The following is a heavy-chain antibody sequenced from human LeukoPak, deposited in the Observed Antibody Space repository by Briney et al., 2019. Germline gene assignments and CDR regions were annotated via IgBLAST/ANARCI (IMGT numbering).Heavy chain of an antibody. CDR2: IYHSGST. J-gene: IGHJ4*02. CDR1: GGSFSGYY. D-gene: IGHD5-24*01. Sequence: SETLSLTCAVYGGSFSGYYWSWIRQPPGKGLEWIGYIYHSGSTYYNPSLKSRVTISVDRSKNQFSLKLSSVTAADTAVYYCASRDLRDDRRGYYFDYWGQGTLVTVSS. V-gene: IGHV4-34*01. CDR3: ASRDLRDDRRGYYFDY.